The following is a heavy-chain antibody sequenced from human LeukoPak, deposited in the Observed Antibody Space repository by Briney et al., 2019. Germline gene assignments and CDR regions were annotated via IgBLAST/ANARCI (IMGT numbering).Heavy chain of an antibody. D-gene: IGHD3-10*01. CDR2: ISAYNGNT. Sequence: GASVKVSFKASGYTFNSYYMHWVRQAPGQGLEWMGWISAYNGNTNYAQKLQGRVTMTTDTSTSTAYMELRSLRSDDTAVYYCARAYLFRSGGYGSGSYPKGMDVWGQGTTVTVSS. CDR1: GYTFNSYY. J-gene: IGHJ6*02. V-gene: IGHV1-18*04. CDR3: ARAYLFRSGGYGSGSYPKGMDV.